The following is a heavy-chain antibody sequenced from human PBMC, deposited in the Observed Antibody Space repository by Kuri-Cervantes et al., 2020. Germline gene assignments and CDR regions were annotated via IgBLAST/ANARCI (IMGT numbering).Heavy chain of an antibody. Sequence: GGSLRLSCAASGFTFSSYGMHWVRQAPGKGLEWVAVISYDGSNKYYADSVKGRFTISRDNSKNTLYLQMNSLRAEDTAVYYCARDPYYYGSGSYSGYWGQGTLVTVSS. CDR1: GFTFSSYG. J-gene: IGHJ4*02. CDR3: ARDPYYYGSGSYSGY. V-gene: IGHV3-30*03. CDR2: ISYDGSNK. D-gene: IGHD3-10*01.